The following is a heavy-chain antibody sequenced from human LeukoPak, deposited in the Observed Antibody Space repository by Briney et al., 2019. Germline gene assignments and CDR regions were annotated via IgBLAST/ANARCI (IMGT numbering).Heavy chain of an antibody. Sequence: GGSLRLSCAASGFTFSSYSMNWVRQAPGKGLEWVSSISSSSSYIYYADSVKGRFTISRDNAKNSLYLQMNSLRAEGTAVYYCARDYYDFWSGYSPFDYWGQGTLVTVSS. CDR1: GFTFSSYS. CDR3: ARDYYDFWSGYSPFDY. J-gene: IGHJ4*02. V-gene: IGHV3-21*01. CDR2: ISSSSSYI. D-gene: IGHD3-3*01.